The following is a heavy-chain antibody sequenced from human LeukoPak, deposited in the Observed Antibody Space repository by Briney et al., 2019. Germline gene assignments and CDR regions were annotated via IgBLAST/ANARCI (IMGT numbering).Heavy chain of an antibody. CDR3: ARKANYDFWSGYFDY. D-gene: IGHD3-3*01. Sequence: SETLSLTCTVSGGSISSYYWSWIRQPPGKGLEWIGYIYYSGSTNYNPSHKSRVTISVDTSKNQFSLKLSSVTAADTAVYYCARKANYDFWSGYFDYWGQGTLVTVSS. J-gene: IGHJ4*02. V-gene: IGHV4-59*01. CDR2: IYYSGST. CDR1: GGSISSYY.